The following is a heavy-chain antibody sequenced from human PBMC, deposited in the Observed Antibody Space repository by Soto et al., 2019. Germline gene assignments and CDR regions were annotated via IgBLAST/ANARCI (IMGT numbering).Heavy chain of an antibody. J-gene: IGHJ4*02. CDR3: GRGRSGQIVVFY. CDR1: GYTFTGHY. CDR2: IGPESGAT. D-gene: IGHD5-12*01. V-gene: IGHV1-2*02. Sequence: ASVKVSCKASGYTFTGHYIHGVRQAPEQGPECMGEIGPESGATRYAQKFQGRVTMTMDMSITTVYMELSNLSPDDTAVYYCGRGRSGQIVVFYWGQGTPVTVYS.